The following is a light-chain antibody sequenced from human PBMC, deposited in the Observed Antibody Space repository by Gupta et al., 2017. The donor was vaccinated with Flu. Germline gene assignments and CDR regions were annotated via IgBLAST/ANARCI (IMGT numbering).Light chain of an antibody. Sequence: QSVLTQPPSASGTPGQRVTVSCSGSSSNIGNNSVYWYHQLPGTAPKLLIYRNHQRPSGVPDRFSGSKSGTSASLAIIGLRSEDEGHYYCAAWDGNLSGLVFGGGTKLTVL. J-gene: IGLJ3*02. CDR3: AAWDGNLSGLV. CDR1: SSNIGNNS. CDR2: RNH. V-gene: IGLV1-47*01.